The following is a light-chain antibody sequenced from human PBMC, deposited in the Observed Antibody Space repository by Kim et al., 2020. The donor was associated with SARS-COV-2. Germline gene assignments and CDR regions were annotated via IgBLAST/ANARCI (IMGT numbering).Light chain of an antibody. CDR1: ENVARN. J-gene: IGKJ5*01. CDR3: QQYNNWPPIT. V-gene: IGKV3-15*01. Sequence: SPGERPTLSCTASENVARNLAWYQQKPGQPPRVLIYAASTRATAVPARFSGSGSGTAFTLTISSLQLEDFAVYHCQQYNNWPPITFGQGTRLEIK. CDR2: AAS.